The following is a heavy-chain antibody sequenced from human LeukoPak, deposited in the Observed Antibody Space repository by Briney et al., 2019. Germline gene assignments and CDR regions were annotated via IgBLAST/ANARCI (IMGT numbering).Heavy chain of an antibody. D-gene: IGHD1-14*01. V-gene: IGHV1-18*01. CDR1: GYTFTSYG. Sequence: ASVKVSCKASGYTFTSYGISWVRQAPGQGLEWMGWISAYNGNTNYAQKFQGRVTMTTDTSTSTAYMELRSLRSDDTAMYYCARDIKRSRARWENLGFDPWGQGTLVTVSS. CDR2: ISAYNGNT. J-gene: IGHJ5*02. CDR3: ARDIKRSRARWENLGFDP.